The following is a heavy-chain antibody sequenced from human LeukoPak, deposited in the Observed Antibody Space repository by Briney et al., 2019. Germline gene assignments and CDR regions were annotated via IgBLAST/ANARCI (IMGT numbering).Heavy chain of an antibody. CDR3: ARVQSAYCSSSSCYGGYFDY. V-gene: IGHV1-3*01. J-gene: IGHJ4*02. CDR2: INAGNGNT. CDR1: GYTFTSYA. Sequence: GASVKVSYKASGYTFTSYAMHWVRQAPGQRPEWMGWINAGNGNTKYSQKFQGRVTITRDTSASTAYMELSSLRPEDTAVYYCARVQSAYCSSSSCYGGYFDYWGQGTLVTVSS. D-gene: IGHD2-2*01.